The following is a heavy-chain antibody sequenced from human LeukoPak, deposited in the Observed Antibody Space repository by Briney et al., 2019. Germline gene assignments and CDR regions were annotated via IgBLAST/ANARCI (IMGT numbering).Heavy chain of an antibody. CDR1: GFTFSSYW. D-gene: IGHD3-9*01. CDR3: VGFDWLLPDY. V-gene: IGHV3-7*01. Sequence: GGSLRLSCAASGFTFSSYWMSWVRQAPGKGLKWVANIKQDGSEKYYVDSVKGRFTISRDNAKNSLYLQMNSLRAEDTAVYYCVGFDWLLPDYWGQGTLVTVSS. CDR2: IKQDGSEK. J-gene: IGHJ4*02.